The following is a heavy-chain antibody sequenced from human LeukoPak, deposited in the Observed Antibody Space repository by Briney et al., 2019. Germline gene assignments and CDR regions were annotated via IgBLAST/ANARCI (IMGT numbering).Heavy chain of an antibody. CDR2: IYYSGST. D-gene: IGHD3-10*01. CDR3: ARGGYYVSGNDFRFVP. Sequence: SEPLSLTCTVSGGSISSYYWTWLRQPPGKGLEWFGYIYYSGSTNYHPSLKSRVPISVDTSKNQFSLKLTSVPAAAPAVFLWARGGYYVSGNDFRFVPWGQGTLGAVS. J-gene: IGHJ5*02. V-gene: IGHV4-59*01. CDR1: GGSISSYY.